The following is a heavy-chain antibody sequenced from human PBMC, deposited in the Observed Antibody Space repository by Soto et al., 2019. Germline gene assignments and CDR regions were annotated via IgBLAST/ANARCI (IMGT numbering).Heavy chain of an antibody. CDR3: ARGYCGGVCYPFDY. Sequence: SETLSLTCTVSGGSISSYYWSWIRQPPGKGLEWIGYIYYSGSTNYNPSLKSRLTISVDTSKNQFSLKLSSVTAADTAVYYCARGYCGGVCYPFDYWGQGTQVTVSS. J-gene: IGHJ4*02. D-gene: IGHD2-21*02. V-gene: IGHV4-59*01. CDR2: IYYSGST. CDR1: GGSISSYY.